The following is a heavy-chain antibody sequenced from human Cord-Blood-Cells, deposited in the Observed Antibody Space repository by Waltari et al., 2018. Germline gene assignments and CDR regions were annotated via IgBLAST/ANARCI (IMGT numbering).Heavy chain of an antibody. CDR2: IYYSGST. Sequence: QVQLQESGPGLVKPSETLSLTCTVSGGSISSYYWSWIRQPPGTGLEWIGYIYYSGSTNYIPSLKSRVTISVDTSKNQFSLKLSSVTAADTAVYYCARVERGYCSGGSCYYWYFDLWGRGTLVTVSS. CDR1: GGSISSYY. J-gene: IGHJ2*01. CDR3: ARVERGYCSGGSCYYWYFDL. D-gene: IGHD2-15*01. V-gene: IGHV4-59*01.